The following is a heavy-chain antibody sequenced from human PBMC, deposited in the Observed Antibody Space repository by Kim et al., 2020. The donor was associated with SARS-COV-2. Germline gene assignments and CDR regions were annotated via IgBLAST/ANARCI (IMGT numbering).Heavy chain of an antibody. V-gene: IGHV4-34*01. D-gene: IGHD1-1*01. Sequence: STDSTPSLTSRITISADTTTNQFSLKLSSVTAAETGVYYCARLASSGSDYWGQGTLVTVSS. CDR2: ST. J-gene: IGHJ4*02. CDR3: ARLASSGSDY.